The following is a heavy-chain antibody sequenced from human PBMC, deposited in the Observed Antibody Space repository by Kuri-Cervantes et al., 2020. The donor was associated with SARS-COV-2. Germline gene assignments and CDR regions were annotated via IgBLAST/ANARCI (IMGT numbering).Heavy chain of an antibody. CDR1: GGTFSSYA. J-gene: IGHJ5*02. V-gene: IGHV1-69*10. CDR3: ARDRGDGWFDP. CDR2: IIPILGIA. Sequence: SVKVSCKASGGTFSSYAISWVRQASGQGLEWMGGIIPILGIANYAQKFQGRVTITADKSTSTAYMELSSLRSEDTAVYYCARDRGDGWFDPWGQGTLVTVSS. D-gene: IGHD2-21*02.